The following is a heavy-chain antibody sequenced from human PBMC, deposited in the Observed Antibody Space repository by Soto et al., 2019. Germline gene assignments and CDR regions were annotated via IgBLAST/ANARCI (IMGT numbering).Heavy chain of an antibody. J-gene: IGHJ4*02. D-gene: IGHD4-4*01. CDR2: INGYNGST. Sequence: QVQLVQSGAEMRKPGASVKVSCKTSGYTFINYGISWVRQAPGQGLAWMGWINGYNGSTNYAQNFQGRVAMTTDTSTSTVYMELRNLRSDDTAVYYCARGDSPVQFDYWGQGTLVTVSS. CDR3: ARGDSPVQFDY. V-gene: IGHV1-18*01. CDR1: GYTFINYG.